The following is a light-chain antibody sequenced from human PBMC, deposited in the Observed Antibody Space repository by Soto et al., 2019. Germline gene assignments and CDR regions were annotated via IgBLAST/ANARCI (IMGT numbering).Light chain of an antibody. J-gene: IGKJ1*01. Sequence: EIVLTQSPGTVSSSPGERATLSCRARPSVSRKYLAWYQQKPGQAPRLLIYGASSRATGIPDRFSGSGSGTDFTLTISRLEPEDFAVYYCQQYGSTPWTFGQGTKVEIK. CDR3: QQYGSTPWT. CDR2: GAS. CDR1: PSVSRKY. V-gene: IGKV3-20*01.